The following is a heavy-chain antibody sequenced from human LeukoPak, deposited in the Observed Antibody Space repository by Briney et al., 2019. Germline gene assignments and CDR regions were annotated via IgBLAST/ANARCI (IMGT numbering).Heavy chain of an antibody. J-gene: IGHJ4*02. CDR3: ARKLNGYFPFDY. V-gene: IGHV4-59*04. Sequence: SETLSLTCTVSGGSISGYYWSWIRQPPGKGLEWIGYIYYSGSTYYNPSLKSRVTMSLDTSKNQFSLKLSSVTAVDTAVYYCARKLNGYFPFDYWGQGTLVTVSS. CDR2: IYYSGST. CDR1: GGSISGYY. D-gene: IGHD3-9*01.